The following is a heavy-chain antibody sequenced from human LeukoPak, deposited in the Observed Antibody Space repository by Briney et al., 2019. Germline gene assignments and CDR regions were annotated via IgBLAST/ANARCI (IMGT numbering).Heavy chain of an antibody. CDR3: ASGGQQLVQGILGYYYGMDV. CDR2: MNPNSGNT. CDR1: GYTFTSYD. J-gene: IGHJ6*02. Sequence: GASVKVSCKASGYTFTSYDINWVRQATGQGLEWMGWMNPNSGNTGYAQKFQGRVTMTRNTSISTAYMELSSLRSEDTAVYYCASGGQQLVQGILGYYYGMDVWGQGTTVTVSS. V-gene: IGHV1-8*01. D-gene: IGHD6-13*01.